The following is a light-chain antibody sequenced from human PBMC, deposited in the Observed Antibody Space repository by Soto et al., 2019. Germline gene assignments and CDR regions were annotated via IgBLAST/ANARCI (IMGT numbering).Light chain of an antibody. J-gene: IGKJ4*01. CDR2: AAS. CDR1: QGLGTN. CDR3: HQYNHWPLT. V-gene: IGKV3-15*01. Sequence: EVVTTQSPATLSVSPGERATLSCRASQGLGTNLAWYQQKPGQAPRLLIYAASTRATGVPGRFSGSGSGTDFTLTISSRHSEDFAVYYCHQYNHWPLTFGGGTKVEIK.